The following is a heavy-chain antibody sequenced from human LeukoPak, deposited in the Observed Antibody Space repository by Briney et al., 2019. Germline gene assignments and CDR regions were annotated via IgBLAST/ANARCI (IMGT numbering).Heavy chain of an antibody. D-gene: IGHD1-26*01. J-gene: IGHJ4*02. CDR3: VRDGPLGSYFDY. CDR1: GFPFSSYW. V-gene: IGHV3-74*01. Sequence: PGGSLRPSCAASGFPFSSYWMYWVRQAPGKGLVWVSRSSNDGTTTNYADYVKGRFADSRDHAKNTMYLQMNRLRTEGTAVYYFVRDGPLGSYFDYWGEGALV. CDR2: SSNDGTTT.